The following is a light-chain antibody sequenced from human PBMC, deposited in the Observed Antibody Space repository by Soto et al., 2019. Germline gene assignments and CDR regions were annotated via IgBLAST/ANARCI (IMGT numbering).Light chain of an antibody. CDR1: NSDVGGYNY. J-gene: IGLJ1*01. CDR2: EVS. V-gene: IGLV2-14*01. CDR3: SSYTSSSTLV. Sequence: QSALTQPASVSGSPGQSITISCTGTNSDVGGYNYVSWYQQHPGKAPKLMIYEVSNRPSGVSNRFSGSKSGNTASLTISGLRAEDEADYYCSSYTSSSTLVFGTGTKV.